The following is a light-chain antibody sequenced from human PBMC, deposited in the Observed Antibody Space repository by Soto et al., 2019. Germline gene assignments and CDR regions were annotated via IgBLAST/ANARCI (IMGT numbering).Light chain of an antibody. V-gene: IGLV3-21*04. CDR3: QVWDSSSDHRGVV. J-gene: IGLJ2*01. Sequence: SYELTQPPSVSVAPGKTARLTCGGNNIGSKSVHWYQQKPGQAPVLVIYYDSDRPSGIPERFSGSNSGNTATLTISRVEAGDEADYYCQVWDSSSDHRGVVFGGGTKRTVL. CDR2: YDS. CDR1: NIGSKS.